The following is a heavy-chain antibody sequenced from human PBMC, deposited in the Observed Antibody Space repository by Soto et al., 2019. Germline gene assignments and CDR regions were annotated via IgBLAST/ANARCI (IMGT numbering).Heavy chain of an antibody. D-gene: IGHD3-22*01. Sequence: GASVEVSCKXSGYTLTYFAVHWVRQAPGQRLEWMGWINAGTGNRKYSQQLQDRVTITRDTSASTTYMELSSLISEDTAVYYCAPDPFYDSSGYYSLHFDYWGQGTLVTVSS. V-gene: IGHV1-3*01. J-gene: IGHJ4*02. CDR3: APDPFYDSSGYYSLHFDY. CDR2: INAGTGNR. CDR1: GYTLTYFA.